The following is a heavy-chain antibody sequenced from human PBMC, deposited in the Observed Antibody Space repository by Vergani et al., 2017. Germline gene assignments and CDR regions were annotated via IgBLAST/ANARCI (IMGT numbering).Heavy chain of an antibody. Sequence: QVQLQQWGAGLLKPSETLSLTCAVYGGSFSGYYWSWIRQPPGKGLEWIGEINHSGSTNYNPSLKSRVTISVDTSKNQFSLKLSSVTAADTAVYYCARRDSSGWYGYWGQGNLVTVS. D-gene: IGHD6-19*01. CDR1: GGSFSGYY. V-gene: IGHV4-34*01. CDR2: INHSGST. J-gene: IGHJ4*02. CDR3: ARRDSSGWYGY.